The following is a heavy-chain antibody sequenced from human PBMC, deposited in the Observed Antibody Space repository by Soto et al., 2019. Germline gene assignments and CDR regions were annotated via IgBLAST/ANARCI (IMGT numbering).Heavy chain of an antibody. Sequence: QVQLVQSGGEVRRPGASVKVSCKASGYTFTGFGITWVRQAPGQGLEWMGGISAYNGNTNYAQNLQDRVTMSTDTSTSTAYMELRSLRSDDTAVYYCARVRSSRVAARTVALDHFDHWGQGTLITVSS. D-gene: IGHD6-6*01. J-gene: IGHJ4*02. CDR1: GYTFTGFG. CDR2: ISAYNGNT. CDR3: ARVRSSRVAARTVALDHFDH. V-gene: IGHV1-18*01.